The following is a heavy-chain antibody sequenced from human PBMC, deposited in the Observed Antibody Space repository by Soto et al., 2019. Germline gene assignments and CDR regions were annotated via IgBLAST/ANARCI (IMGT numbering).Heavy chain of an antibody. D-gene: IGHD3-3*01. J-gene: IGHJ6*02. CDR1: GFTFSSYG. CDR3: ARGRPYYDFWSGYGGGSMGV. Sequence: GGSLRLSCAASGFTFSSYGMHWVRQAPGKGLEWVAVIWYDGSNKYYADSVKGRFTISRDNSKNTLYLQMNSLRAEDTAVYYLARGRPYYDFWSGYGGGSMGVWGQGTTVTVSS. CDR2: IWYDGSNK. V-gene: IGHV3-33*01.